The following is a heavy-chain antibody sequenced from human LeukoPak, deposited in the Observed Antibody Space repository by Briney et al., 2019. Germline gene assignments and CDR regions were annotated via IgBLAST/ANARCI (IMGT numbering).Heavy chain of an antibody. CDR2: ISWNSVGI. CDR1: GFTFDDYA. J-gene: IGHJ4*02. D-gene: IGHD3-10*01. V-gene: IGHV3-9*01. Sequence: GGSLRLSCAASGFTFDDYAMYWVRQAPGKGLEWVSGISWNSVGIGYADSVRGRFTISRDNARNSLYLQMNSLRAEDTALYYCAKDRLSGIRGAFDHWGQGTLVTVSS. CDR3: AKDRLSGIRGAFDH.